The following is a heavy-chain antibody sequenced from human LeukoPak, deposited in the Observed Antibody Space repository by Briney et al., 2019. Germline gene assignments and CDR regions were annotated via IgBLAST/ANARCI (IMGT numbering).Heavy chain of an antibody. V-gene: IGHV4-39*07. CDR1: GGSISRSSRY. J-gene: IGHJ4*02. D-gene: IGHD4-17*01. CDR2: IYYSGST. Sequence: SETLSLTCTVSGGSISRSSRYWGWIRQSPGKGLEWIGSIYYSGSTYDNPSLKSRVSISVDTSKNQFSLKLSSVTVADTAVYYCATTTIRLGYWGQGTLVTVSS. CDR3: ATTTIRLGY.